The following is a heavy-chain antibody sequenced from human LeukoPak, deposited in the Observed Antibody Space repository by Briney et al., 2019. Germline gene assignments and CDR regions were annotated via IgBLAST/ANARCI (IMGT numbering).Heavy chain of an antibody. Sequence: PSETLSLTCTVSGGSISSHYWSWIRQPPGKGLEWIGYIYYSGSTNYNPSLKSRVTISVDTSKNQFSLKLSSVTAADTAVYYCARLGGYYDSSGYRHDAFDIWGQGTMVTVSS. CDR2: IYYSGST. V-gene: IGHV4-59*11. CDR3: ARLGGYYDSSGYRHDAFDI. J-gene: IGHJ3*02. D-gene: IGHD3-22*01. CDR1: GGSISSHY.